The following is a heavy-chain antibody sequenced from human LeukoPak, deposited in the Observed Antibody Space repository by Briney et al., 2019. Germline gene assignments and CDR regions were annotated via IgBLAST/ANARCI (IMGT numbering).Heavy chain of an antibody. CDR1: GFPFSSYA. CDR2: LSGSGASP. V-gene: IGHV3-23*01. D-gene: IGHD6-19*01. Sequence: GGSLRLSCAASGFPFSSYAMSWVRQAPGKGLEWVSTLSGSGASPYHADSVKGRFTISRDNSKNTLYLQMNSLRAEDTAVYYCAKVGVAGPFDYWGQGTLVTVSS. J-gene: IGHJ4*02. CDR3: AKVGVAGPFDY.